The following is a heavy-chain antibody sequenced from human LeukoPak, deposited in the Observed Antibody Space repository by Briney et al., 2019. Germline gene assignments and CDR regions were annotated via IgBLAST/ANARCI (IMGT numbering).Heavy chain of an antibody. J-gene: IGHJ4*02. Sequence: ASVKVSCKASGCTFTSYYMHWVRQAPGQGLEWMGIINPSGGSTSYAQKFQGGVTMTRDTSTSTVYMELSSLRSEDTAVYYCARECITMVRGVRAGFDYWGQGTLVTVSS. CDR1: GCTFTSYY. CDR3: ARECITMVRGVRAGFDY. CDR2: INPSGGST. D-gene: IGHD3-10*01. V-gene: IGHV1-46*01.